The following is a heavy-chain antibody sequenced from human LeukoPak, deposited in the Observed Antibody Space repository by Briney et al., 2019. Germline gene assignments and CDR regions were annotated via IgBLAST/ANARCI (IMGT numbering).Heavy chain of an antibody. Sequence: PGGSLRLSCAASGFTVSSNYMSWVRQAPGKGLEWVGIIRSKAYGGTTGYAASVKGRFSISRDDSQTTAYLQLNSLRTEDTAVYYCSRVSSTAAAVSYWGQGALVTVSS. CDR1: GFTVSSNY. D-gene: IGHD6-13*01. CDR2: IRSKAYGGTT. V-gene: IGHV3-71*01. CDR3: SRVSSTAAAVSY. J-gene: IGHJ4*02.